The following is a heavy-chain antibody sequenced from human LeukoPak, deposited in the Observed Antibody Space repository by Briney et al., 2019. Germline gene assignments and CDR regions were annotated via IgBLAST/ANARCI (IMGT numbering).Heavy chain of an antibody. D-gene: IGHD1-26*01. J-gene: IGHJ4*02. CDR2: ISSSSTYI. V-gene: IGHV3-21*01. CDR3: AKYSGTYRDY. CDR1: GFTFSSSN. Sequence: GGSLGLSCAASGFTFSSSNMNWVRQAPGRGLEWVSSISSSSTYIFYADSVKGRFTISRDNAKNSLYLQMSSLRAEDTAVYYCAKYSGTYRDYWGQGTLVTVSS.